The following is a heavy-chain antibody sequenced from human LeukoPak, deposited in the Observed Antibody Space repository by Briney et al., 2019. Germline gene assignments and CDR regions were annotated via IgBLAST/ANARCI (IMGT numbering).Heavy chain of an antibody. V-gene: IGHV4-59*08. J-gene: IGHJ4*02. CDR2: IYYSGST. CDR3: ARHAGSGSGYEYYFDY. Sequence: SETLSLTCTVSGGSIGSYYWSWIRQPPGKGLEWIGYIYYSGSTNYNPSLKSRVTISVDTSKNQFSLKLSSVTAADTAVYHCARHAGSGSGYEYYFDYWGQGTLVTVSS. D-gene: IGHD3-22*01. CDR1: GGSIGSYY.